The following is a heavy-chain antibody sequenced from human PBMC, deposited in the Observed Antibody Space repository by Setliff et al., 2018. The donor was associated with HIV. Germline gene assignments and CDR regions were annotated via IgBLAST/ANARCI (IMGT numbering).Heavy chain of an antibody. V-gene: IGHV4-39*02. Sequence: SETLSLTCTVSDASISTSNFLWGWIRQSPGKGLEWIGSSYYSSRTYYNPSLKNRVTISADTSKNHLSLKLTSLTAADTAVYYCGRFETCPATSAYGPFNSWGQGKMVTVSS. J-gene: IGHJ4*02. D-gene: IGHD4-17*01. CDR1: DASISTSNFL. CDR3: GRFETCPATSAYGPFNS. CDR2: SYYSSRT.